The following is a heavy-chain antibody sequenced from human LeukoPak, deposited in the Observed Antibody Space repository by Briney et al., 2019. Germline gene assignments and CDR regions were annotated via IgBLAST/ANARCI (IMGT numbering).Heavy chain of an antibody. CDR2: ISYDGSNK. D-gene: IGHD4-17*01. J-gene: IGHJ3*02. CDR3: AKERDYDDAFDI. Sequence: GGSLRLSCAASGFTFSSYGMHWVRQAPGKGLEWVAVISYDGSNKYYADSVKGRFTISRDNSKNTLYLQMNSLRAEDTAVYYCAKERDYDDAFDIWGQGTMVTVSS. V-gene: IGHV3-30*18. CDR1: GFTFSSYG.